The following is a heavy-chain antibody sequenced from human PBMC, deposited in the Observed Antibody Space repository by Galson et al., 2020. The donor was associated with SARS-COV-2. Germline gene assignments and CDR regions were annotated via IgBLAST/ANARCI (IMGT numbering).Heavy chain of an antibody. D-gene: IGHD2-2*01. CDR2: ISGSERSL. V-gene: IGHV3-11*01. CDR1: GFNFTDYH. Sequence: GGPLRLSSVASGFNFTDYHMTWIRQAPGKGLEWVSSISGSERSLYNAAAVKGRFTISRDNAKNSLFLQMNNLRGDDTAVYYCARGYVKADFWGRGTPVTVSS. CDR3: ARGYVKADF. J-gene: IGHJ2*01.